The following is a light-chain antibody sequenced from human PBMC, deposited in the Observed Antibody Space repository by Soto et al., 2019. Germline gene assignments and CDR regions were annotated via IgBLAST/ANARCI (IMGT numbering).Light chain of an antibody. CDR2: GAS. Sequence: EIVMTQSPGTLSVSTEEGATLSCRASQSVDRNLAWYQQKPGQAPRLLIYGASTRPTGIPDRFSGSGSGTEFSLTISSLQSEDFALYYCQQYDSWPLPFGGGTKVAIK. J-gene: IGKJ4*01. CDR1: QSVDRN. CDR3: QQYDSWPLP. V-gene: IGKV3D-15*01.